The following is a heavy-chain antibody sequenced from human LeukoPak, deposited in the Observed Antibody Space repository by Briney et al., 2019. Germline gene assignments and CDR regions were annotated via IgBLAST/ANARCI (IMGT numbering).Heavy chain of an antibody. D-gene: IGHD4-11*01. J-gene: IGHJ6*03. V-gene: IGHV3-48*01. CDR2: ISVSSSTI. Sequence: PGGSLRLSCAASGFTFSSYNMNWVRQAPGKGLEWVSYISVSSSTIYYADSVKGRFTISRDNAKNSLYLQMNSLRAEDTAVYYCARAQMTTVSYYYYYYMDVWGKGTTVTVSS. CDR3: ARAQMTTVSYYYYYYMDV. CDR1: GFTFSSYN.